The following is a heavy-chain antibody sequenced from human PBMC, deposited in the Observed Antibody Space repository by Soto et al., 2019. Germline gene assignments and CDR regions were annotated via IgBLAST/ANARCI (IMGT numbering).Heavy chain of an antibody. D-gene: IGHD2-8*01. CDR1: GFIFRNQA. J-gene: IGHJ4*02. CDR2: ISGSGDET. CDR3: ARRGTYQWGHFDY. Sequence: EVHLLESGGGLVQPGGSMRLSCAASGFIFRNQAMCWVRQGRGKGLEFVSCISGSGDETFFLDSVRGRFAISRDNSENTLFLQMSRLRAEDTAVYYCARRGTYQWGHFDYWGQGVQVTVSS. V-gene: IGHV3-23*01.